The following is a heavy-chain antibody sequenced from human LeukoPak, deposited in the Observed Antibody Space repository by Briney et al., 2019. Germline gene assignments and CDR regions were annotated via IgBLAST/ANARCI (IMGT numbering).Heavy chain of an antibody. CDR1: GGSISSGSYY. V-gene: IGHV4-61*02. D-gene: IGHD3-10*01. CDR2: IYTSGST. CDR3: ARELLWDWFDP. J-gene: IGHJ5*02. Sequence: SETLSLTCTVSGGSISSGSYYWSWIRQPAGKGLEWIGRIYTSGSTNYNPSLKSRVTISVDTSKNQFSLKLSSVTAADTAVYYCARELLWDWFDPWGQGTLVTVSS.